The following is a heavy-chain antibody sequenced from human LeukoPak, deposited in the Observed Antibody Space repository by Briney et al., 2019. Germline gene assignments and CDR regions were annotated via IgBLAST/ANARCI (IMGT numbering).Heavy chain of an antibody. CDR2: IYYSGST. D-gene: IGHD3-22*01. J-gene: IGHJ4*02. Sequence: SQTLSLTCTVSGGSISSGGYYWSWIRQHPGTGLEWIGYIYYSGSTYYNPSLKSRVTISVDTSKNQFSLKLSSVTAADTAVYYCARSDTYYYDSSGLDYWGQGTLVTVSS. CDR1: GGSISSGGYY. V-gene: IGHV4-31*03. CDR3: ARSDTYYYDSSGLDY.